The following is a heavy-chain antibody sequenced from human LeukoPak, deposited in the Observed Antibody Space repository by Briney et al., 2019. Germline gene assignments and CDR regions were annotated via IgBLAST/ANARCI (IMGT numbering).Heavy chain of an antibody. V-gene: IGHV1-69*13. CDR1: GGTFSSYA. CDR3: ASSPSWNGSWSEPFDY. Sequence: ASVKVSCKASGGTFSSYAISWVRQAPGQGLEWMGGIIPIFGTANYAQKFQGRVTITADESTSTAYMELSSLRSEDTAVYYCASSPSWNGSWSEPFDYWGQGTLVTVSS. J-gene: IGHJ4*02. D-gene: IGHD2-15*01. CDR2: IIPIFGTA.